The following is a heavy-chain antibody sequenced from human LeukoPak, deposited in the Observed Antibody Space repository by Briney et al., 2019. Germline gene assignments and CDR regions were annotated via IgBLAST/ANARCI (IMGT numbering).Heavy chain of an antibody. J-gene: IGHJ3*02. CDR3: ARETLGVTAFDI. Sequence: GGSLRLSCAASGFTFSDYYMNWIRQAPGKGLEWVSYISNSGTIISYADSVKGRFTIHRDNNKNSLYLQMNSLRAEDTAVYYCARETLGVTAFDIWGQGTMVTVSS. CDR1: GFTFSDYY. CDR2: ISNSGTII. D-gene: IGHD2-21*02. V-gene: IGHV3-11*01.